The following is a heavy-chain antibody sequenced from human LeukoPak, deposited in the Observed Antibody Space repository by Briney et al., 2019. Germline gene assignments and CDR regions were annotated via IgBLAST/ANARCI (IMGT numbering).Heavy chain of an antibody. CDR3: AREATGDYYYYMDV. CDR1: GGTFSSYA. V-gene: IGHV1-46*01. CDR2: INPSGGST. J-gene: IGHJ6*03. Sequence: GASVKVSCKASGGTFSSYAISWVRQAPGQGLEWMGVINPSGGSTNYAQKFQGRVTMTRDMSTSTVYMELSRLRSEDTAVYYCAREATGDYYYYMDVWGKGTTVTVSS.